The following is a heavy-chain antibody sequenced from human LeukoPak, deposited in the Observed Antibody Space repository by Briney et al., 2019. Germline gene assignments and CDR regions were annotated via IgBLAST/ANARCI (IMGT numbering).Heavy chain of an antibody. V-gene: IGHV4-59*01. J-gene: IGHJ4*02. CDR1: GGSISRYY. Sequence: SETLSLTCTVSGGSISRYYWSWIRQPPGKGLEWIGQIHSSGSASYNPSLQSRVAMSLDASKNQFSLRLSSVTAADTAIYYCARDIRVVGATHYFDYWGQGSLVTVSS. CDR2: IHSSGSA. CDR3: ARDIRVVGATHYFDY. D-gene: IGHD1-26*01.